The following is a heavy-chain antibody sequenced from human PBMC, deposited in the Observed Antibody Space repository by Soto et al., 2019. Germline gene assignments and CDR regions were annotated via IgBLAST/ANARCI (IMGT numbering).Heavy chain of an antibody. CDR1: GGSISSGGYY. CDR3: AIGLGWIVGVRKFDY. J-gene: IGHJ4*02. CDR2: IDYSGST. V-gene: IGHV4-31*03. Sequence: QVQLQESGPGLVKPSQTLSLTCNVSGGSISSGGYYWSWIRQHPGKGLEWIGNIDYSGSTDYNPSLQSRVTMTVDTSKNQFSLELSSVNVSDTAVYYWAIGLGWIVGVRKFDYRGQGTLVPVSS. D-gene: IGHD3-16*01.